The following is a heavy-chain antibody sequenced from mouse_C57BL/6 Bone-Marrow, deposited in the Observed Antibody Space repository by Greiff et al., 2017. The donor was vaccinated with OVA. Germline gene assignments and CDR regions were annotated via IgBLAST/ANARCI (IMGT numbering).Heavy chain of an antibody. V-gene: IGHV3-6*01. CDR3: ATSYGNYSYWYFDV. D-gene: IGHD2-1*01. CDR1: GYSITSGYY. CDR2: ISYDGSN. Sequence: EVKLVESGPGLVKPSQSLSLTCSVTGYSITSGYYWNWIRQFPGNKLEWMGYISYDGSNNYNPSLKNRISITRDTSKNQFFLKLNSVTTEDTATYYCATSYGNYSYWYFDVWGTGTTVTVSS. J-gene: IGHJ1*03.